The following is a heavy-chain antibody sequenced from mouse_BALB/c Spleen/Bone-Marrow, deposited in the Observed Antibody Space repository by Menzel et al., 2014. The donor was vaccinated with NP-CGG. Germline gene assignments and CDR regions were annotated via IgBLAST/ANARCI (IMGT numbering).Heavy chain of an antibody. CDR2: INPYNGDT. D-gene: IGHD1-1*01. Sequence: VQLKESGPELVKPGASVKISCKASGYSFTGYFMKWGMQSHGKSLEWIGRINPYNGDTFYNQKFKGKATVTVDKSSSTAHMELRSLASEDSAVYYCARSGYYGSSYFDYWGQGTTLTVSS. CDR1: GYSFTGYF. J-gene: IGHJ2*01. CDR3: ARSGYYGSSYFDY. V-gene: IGHV1-20*02.